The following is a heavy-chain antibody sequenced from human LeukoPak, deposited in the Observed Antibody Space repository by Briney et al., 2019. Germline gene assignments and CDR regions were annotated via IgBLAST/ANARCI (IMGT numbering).Heavy chain of an antibody. CDR2: FDPEDGET. CDR1: GYTLTELS. J-gene: IGHJ5*02. V-gene: IGHV1-24*01. D-gene: IGHD2-2*01. Sequence: ASVKVSCKVSGYTLTELSMHWVRQAPGKGLEWMGGFDPEDGETIYAQKFQGRVTMTEDTSTDTAYMGLSSLRSEDTAVYYCATVRYCSSTSRYGQWFDPWGQGTLVTVSS. CDR3: ATVRYCSSTSRYGQWFDP.